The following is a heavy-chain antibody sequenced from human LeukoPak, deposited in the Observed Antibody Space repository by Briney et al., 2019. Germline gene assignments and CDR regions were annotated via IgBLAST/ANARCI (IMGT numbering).Heavy chain of an antibody. CDR1: GFTFSSYW. V-gene: IGHV3-74*01. CDR2: INSDGSST. J-gene: IGHJ5*02. D-gene: IGHD1-1*01. Sequence: GGSLRPSCAASGFTFSSYWMHWVRQAPGKGLVWVSRINSDGSSTSYADSVKGRFTMTRDTSTSTVYMELSSLRSEDTAVYYCARSVENWFDPWGQGTLVTVSS. CDR3: ARSVENWFDP.